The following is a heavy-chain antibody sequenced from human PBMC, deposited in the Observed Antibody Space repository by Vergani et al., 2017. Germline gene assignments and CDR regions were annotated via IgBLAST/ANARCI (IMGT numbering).Heavy chain of an antibody. V-gene: IGHV1-69*01. Sequence: QVQLVQSGAEVKKPGSSVKVSCKASGGTFSSYAISWVRQAPGQGLEWMGGIIPLFGTANYAQKFQGRVTSTADESTSTAYMELSSLRSEDTAVYYCARDPSPSRYCSSTSCYEGDYWGQGTLVTVSS. D-gene: IGHD2-2*01. CDR3: ARDPSPSRYCSSTSCYEGDY. CDR2: IIPLFGTA. CDR1: GGTFSSYA. J-gene: IGHJ4*02.